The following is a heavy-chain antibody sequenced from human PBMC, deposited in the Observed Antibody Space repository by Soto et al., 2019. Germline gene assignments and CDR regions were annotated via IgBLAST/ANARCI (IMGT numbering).Heavy chain of an antibody. CDR2: IYYSGST. CDR1: GGSISSYY. CDR3: ARKRNGYTPVDY. D-gene: IGHD1-1*01. V-gene: IGHV4-59*01. Sequence: TLSLTCTVSGGSISSYYWSWIRQPPGKGLEWIGYIYYSGSTNYNPSLKSRVTISVDTSKNQFSLKLSSVTAADTAVYYCARKRNGYTPVDYWGQGTLVTVSS. J-gene: IGHJ4*02.